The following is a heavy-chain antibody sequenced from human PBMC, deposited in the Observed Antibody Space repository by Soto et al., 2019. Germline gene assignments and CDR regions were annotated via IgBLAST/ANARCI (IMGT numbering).Heavy chain of an antibody. CDR2: MSHSGST. V-gene: IGHV4-30-2*01. J-gene: IGHJ4*02. Sequence: QLQLQESGSGLVKPSQTLSLTWAVSGGSISSGGYSWSRIRQPPGKGLEWLGYMSHSGSTYYNPYLQSRGTISIDRSKNQFSMNLRAVPAADTAVSYGDRVPDSWGQGSLVTVSS. D-gene: IGHD2-2*01. CDR1: GGSISSGGYS. CDR3: DRVPDS.